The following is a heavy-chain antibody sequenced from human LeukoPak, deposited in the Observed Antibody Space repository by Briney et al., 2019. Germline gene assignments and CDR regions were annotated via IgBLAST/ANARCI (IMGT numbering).Heavy chain of an antibody. J-gene: IGHJ4*02. V-gene: IGHV4-38-2*01. CDR2: IYHSGST. CDR1: GYSISSGYY. CDR3: ARAGQDAWELLCDY. D-gene: IGHD1-26*01. Sequence: PSETLSLTCAVSGYSISSGYYGGWIRQPPGKGLEWIGSIYHSGSTYYHPSLKSRVTISVDTSKNQFSLKLSSVTAADTAVYYCARAGQDAWELLCDYWGQGTLVTVSS.